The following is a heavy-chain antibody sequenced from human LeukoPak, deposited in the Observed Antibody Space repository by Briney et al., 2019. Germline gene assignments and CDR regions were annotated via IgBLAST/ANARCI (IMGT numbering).Heavy chain of an antibody. D-gene: IGHD2-8*01. CDR1: GYTFTSYG. CDR3: AREGNGDAFDI. Sequence: ASVKVSCKASGYTFTSYGIRWVRQAPGQGLEWMGWISAYNGNTNYAQKLQGRVTMTTDTSTRTEYMELRSLRSDDTAVYYCAREGNGDAFDIWGQGTMVTVSS. V-gene: IGHV1-18*01. CDR2: ISAYNGNT. J-gene: IGHJ3*02.